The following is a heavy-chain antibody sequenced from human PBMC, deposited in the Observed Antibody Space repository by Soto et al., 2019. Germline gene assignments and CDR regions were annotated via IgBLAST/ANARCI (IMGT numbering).Heavy chain of an antibody. CDR2: ISAYNGNT. CDR3: AREVYYYDTSGYKSDAFDI. V-gene: IGHV1-18*04. Sequence: ASVKVSCKASGYTFTSYGISWVRQAPGQGLEWMGWISAYNGNTNYAQKLQGRVTMTTDTSTSTAYMELRSLRSEDTAVYYCAREVYYYDTSGYKSDAFDIWGQGKMVTVSS. CDR1: GYTFTSYG. J-gene: IGHJ3*02. D-gene: IGHD3-22*01.